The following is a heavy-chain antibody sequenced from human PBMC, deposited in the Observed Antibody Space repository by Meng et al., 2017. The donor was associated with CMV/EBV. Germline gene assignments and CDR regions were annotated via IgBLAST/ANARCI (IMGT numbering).Heavy chain of an antibody. CDR1: EFTFSNYA. CDR3: AKAFSASWYREYYDD. J-gene: IGHJ4*02. CDR2: ITASGGST. D-gene: IGHD6-13*01. Sequence: GGSLRLSCAASEFTFSNYAMSWVRQAPGRGLAWVSAITASGGSTYYADSVKGRFTVSRGNSKNTLYLQMNSLRAEDTALYYCAKAFSASWYREYYDDWGQGTLVTVSS. V-gene: IGHV3-23*01.